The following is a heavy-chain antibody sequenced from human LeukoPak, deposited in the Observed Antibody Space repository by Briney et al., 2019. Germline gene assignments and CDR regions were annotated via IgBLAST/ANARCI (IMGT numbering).Heavy chain of an antibody. CDR2: IYHSGST. Sequence: SETLSLTCAVSGGSISGSNWWSWVRQPPGKGLEWIGEIYHSGSTNYNPSLKSRVTISVDKSKNQFSLKLSSVTAADTAVYYCASAYGSGSLQYYFDYWGQGTLVTVSS. CDR1: GGSISGSNW. CDR3: ASAYGSGSLQYYFDY. J-gene: IGHJ4*02. D-gene: IGHD3-10*01. V-gene: IGHV4-4*02.